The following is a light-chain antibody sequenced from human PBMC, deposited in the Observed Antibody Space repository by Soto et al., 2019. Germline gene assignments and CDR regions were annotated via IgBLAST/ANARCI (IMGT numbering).Light chain of an antibody. Sequence: DIQMTQSPSSVSASVGDRVTITCRASQSSSMWLAWYQQKPGKAPKLLIYAASSLQSGVPSRFSGSGSGTDFTLTITSLQPEDFATYSCQQAHSFPYTFGQGNKLRIK. V-gene: IGKV1D-12*01. J-gene: IGKJ2*01. CDR1: QSSSMW. CDR3: QQAHSFPYT. CDR2: AAS.